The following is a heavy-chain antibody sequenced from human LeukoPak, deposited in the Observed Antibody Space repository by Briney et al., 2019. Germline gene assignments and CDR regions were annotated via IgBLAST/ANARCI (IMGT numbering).Heavy chain of an antibody. V-gene: IGHV7-4-1*02. CDR2: INTNTGNP. CDR3: ARVGTHYDYVWGAWSYYMDV. D-gene: IGHD3-16*01. J-gene: IGHJ6*03. Sequence: ASVKVSCKASGYTFTSYTMNWVRQAPGQGLEWMGWINTNTGNPTYAQGFTGRFVFSLETSVSTAYLQISSLKAEDTGVYFCARVGTHYDYVWGAWSYYMDVWGKGTTVTVSS. CDR1: GYTFTSYT.